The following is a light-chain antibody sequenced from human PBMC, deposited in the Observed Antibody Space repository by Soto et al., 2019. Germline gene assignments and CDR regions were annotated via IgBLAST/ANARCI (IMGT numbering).Light chain of an antibody. Sequence: DIQMTQSPSSLSVSVGDRVTITCRASQSIGGFLNWYQQKLGKAPKLLIYEESTLHSGVPSRFSGRKSGTQFTLTIDSLQPEDFATYYCQQVKTYPRTFGGGTKVEIK. V-gene: IGKV1-9*01. CDR1: QSIGGF. CDR2: EES. J-gene: IGKJ4*01. CDR3: QQVKTYPRT.